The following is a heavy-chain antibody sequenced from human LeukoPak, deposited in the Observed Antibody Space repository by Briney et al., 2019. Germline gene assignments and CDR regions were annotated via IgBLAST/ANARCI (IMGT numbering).Heavy chain of an antibody. D-gene: IGHD3-10*01. V-gene: IGHV1-46*01. CDR2: INPSGGST. J-gene: IGHJ4*02. CDR1: GYTFTSNY. CDR3: ARRQGSQNDY. Sequence: ASVKVSRKASGYTFTSNYIYWVRQAPGQGLEWMGRINPSGGSTSYTQKFQGRVTMTRDTSTSTVYMELSSLRSEDTAVYYCARRQGSQNDYWGQGTLVTVSS.